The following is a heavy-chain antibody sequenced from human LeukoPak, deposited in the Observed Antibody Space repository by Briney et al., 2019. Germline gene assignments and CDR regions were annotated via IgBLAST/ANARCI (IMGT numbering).Heavy chain of an antibody. CDR2: ISAYNGNT. D-gene: IGHD3-10*01. CDR3: ARGGLGYYYGSGSYKH. Sequence: ASVKVSCKASGYTFTSYGISWVRQAPGQGLEWMGWISAYNGNTNYAQKLQGRVTMTTDTFTSTAYMELRSLRSDDTAVYYCARGGLGYYYGSGSYKHWGQGTLVTVSS. J-gene: IGHJ1*01. V-gene: IGHV1-18*01. CDR1: GYTFTSYG.